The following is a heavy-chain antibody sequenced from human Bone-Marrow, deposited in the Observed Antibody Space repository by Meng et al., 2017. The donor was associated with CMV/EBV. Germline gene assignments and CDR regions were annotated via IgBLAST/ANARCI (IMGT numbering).Heavy chain of an antibody. J-gene: IGHJ4*02. CDR1: TSAVG. V-gene: IGHV2-5*02. Sequence: TSAVGVAWIRQPPGTPLDWLSLIFWDDDKRYSPSLENRLTITRGTSKDQVVLTVTNVDPVDTATYYCAHSLRSASCRGGNCYYFNSWGQGTLVTVSS. CDR3: AHSLRSASCRGGNCYYFNS. D-gene: IGHD2-15*01. CDR2: IFWDDDK.